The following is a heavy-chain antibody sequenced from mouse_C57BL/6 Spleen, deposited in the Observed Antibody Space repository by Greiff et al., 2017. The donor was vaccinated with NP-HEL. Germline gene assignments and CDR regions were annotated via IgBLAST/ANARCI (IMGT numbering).Heavy chain of an antibody. J-gene: IGHJ4*01. V-gene: IGHV1-69*01. CDR1: GYTFTSSW. CDR2: IDPSDSYT. D-gene: IGHD1-1*01. Sequence: QVQLQQPGAELVMPGASVKLSCKASGYTFTSSWMHWVKQRPGQGLEWIGEIDPSDSYTNYNQKFKGKSTLTVDKSSSTAYMQLSSLTSEDSAVYYCARRGSSYLYYAMDYWGQGTSVTVSS. CDR3: ARRGSSYLYYAMDY.